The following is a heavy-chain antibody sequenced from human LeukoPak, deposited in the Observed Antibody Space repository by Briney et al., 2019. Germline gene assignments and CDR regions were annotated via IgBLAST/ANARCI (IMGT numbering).Heavy chain of an antibody. J-gene: IGHJ4*02. Sequence: ASVRVSCKASGYTFTNYHMHWVRQAPGQGLEWMGIINPSGGSTSYAQKFQGRVTMTRDTSTSTVYMELSSLRSEDTAVYYCARVMDYGSGSGPLLNWGQGTLVTVSS. V-gene: IGHV1-46*01. CDR3: ARVMDYGSGSGPLLN. CDR2: INPSGGST. CDR1: GYTFTNYH. D-gene: IGHD3-10*01.